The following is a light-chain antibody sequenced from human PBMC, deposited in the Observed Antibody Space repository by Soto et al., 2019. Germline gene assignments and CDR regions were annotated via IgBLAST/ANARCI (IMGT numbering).Light chain of an antibody. Sequence: IQMTQSPSSLSASVGDRVTITCRASQTISSWLAWYQQKPGKAPKLLIYKASTLKSGVPSRFSGSGSGTEFTLTISSLQPDDFATYYCQQYNSYRAFGQGTKVDIK. CDR1: QTISSW. J-gene: IGKJ1*01. CDR2: KAS. CDR3: QQYNSYRA. V-gene: IGKV1-5*03.